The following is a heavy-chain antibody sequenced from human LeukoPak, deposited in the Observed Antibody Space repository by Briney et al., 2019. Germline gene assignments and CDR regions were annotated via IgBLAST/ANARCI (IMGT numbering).Heavy chain of an antibody. V-gene: IGHV3-11*01. D-gene: IGHD1-26*01. CDR3: ARETGSGSYLLDY. CDR1: GLTFSDYY. CDR2: ISSRSSAI. J-gene: IGHJ4*02. Sequence: GGSLRLSCAASGLTFSDYYMSWIRQAPGKGLEWVSYISSRSSAIYYADSVKGRFTISRDNAENSLFLQMNSLRAEDTAVYYCARETGSGSYLLDYWGQGTLVTVSS.